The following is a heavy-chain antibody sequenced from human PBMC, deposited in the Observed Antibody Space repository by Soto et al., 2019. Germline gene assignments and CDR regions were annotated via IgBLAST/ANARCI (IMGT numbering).Heavy chain of an antibody. Sequence: GASVKVSCKASGGTFNSYAISWVRQAPGQGLEWMGGIIPIFGTANYAQKFQGRVTITADESTSTAYMELSSLRSEDTAVYYCARDGNDFWSGYHHYYYSGMDVWAQGTTVNVSS. CDR1: GGTFNSYA. CDR3: ARDGNDFWSGYHHYYYSGMDV. D-gene: IGHD3-3*01. V-gene: IGHV1-69*13. CDR2: IIPIFGTA. J-gene: IGHJ6*02.